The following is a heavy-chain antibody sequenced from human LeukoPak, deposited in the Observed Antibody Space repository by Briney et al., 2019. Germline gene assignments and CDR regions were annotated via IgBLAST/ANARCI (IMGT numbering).Heavy chain of an antibody. CDR1: GFTFSSYG. J-gene: IGHJ6*02. V-gene: IGHV3-30*18. Sequence: GRSLRLSCAASGFTFSSYGMHWVRQAPGKGLEWVAVISYDGSNKYYADSVKGRFTISRDNSKNTLYLQMNSLRAEDTAVYYCAKEWELLGDYYYYGMDVWGQGTTATVSS. D-gene: IGHD1-26*01. CDR3: AKEWELLGDYYYYGMDV. CDR2: ISYDGSNK.